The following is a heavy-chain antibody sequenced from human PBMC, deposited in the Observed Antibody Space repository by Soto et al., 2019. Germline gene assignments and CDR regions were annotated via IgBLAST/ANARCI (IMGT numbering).Heavy chain of an antibody. CDR1: GGTXTSYA. J-gene: IGHJ4*02. V-gene: IGHV1-69*06. CDR3: ARDRPLSY. CDR2: IIPIFGTA. Sequence: SXKVSFKASGGTXTSYASSWVRQAPGQGLEWIGGIIPIFGTAKYEQKFQGRVTINADTSISTAYIDLSRLISDDTAVYYCARDRPLSYWGQGTLGTVSS. D-gene: IGHD3-10*01.